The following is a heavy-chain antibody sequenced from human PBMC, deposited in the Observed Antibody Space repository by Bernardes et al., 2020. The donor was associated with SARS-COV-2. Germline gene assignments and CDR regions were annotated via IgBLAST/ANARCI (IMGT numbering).Heavy chain of an antibody. V-gene: IGHV1-18*01. CDR2: ISAYNGNT. CDR1: GYTFTSYW. D-gene: IGHD1-1*01. CDR3: ARDRRDWNPRGGMDV. J-gene: IGHJ6*02. Sequence: ASVKVSCKASGYTFTSYWIIWVRQAPGQGLEWMGWISAYNGNTNYAQKLQGRVTMTTDTSTSTAYMELRSLRSDDTAVYYCARDRRDWNPRGGMDVWGQGTTGTVSS.